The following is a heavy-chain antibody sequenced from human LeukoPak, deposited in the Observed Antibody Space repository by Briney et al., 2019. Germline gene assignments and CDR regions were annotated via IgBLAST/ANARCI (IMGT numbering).Heavy chain of an antibody. D-gene: IGHD6-13*01. Sequence: PGGSLRLSCAASGFTFSSSTMNWVRQAPGKGLEWVSSISSSSTYIYYAGSVKGRFTISRDNAKNSLYLQLNSLRAEDTAMYYCARDSGLPAPGTGDLWGQGTLVTVSS. J-gene: IGHJ5*02. CDR1: GFTFSSST. CDR2: ISSSSTYI. V-gene: IGHV3-21*01. CDR3: ARDSGLPAPGTGDL.